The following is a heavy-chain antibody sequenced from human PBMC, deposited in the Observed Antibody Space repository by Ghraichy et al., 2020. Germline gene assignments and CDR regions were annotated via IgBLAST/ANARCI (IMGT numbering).Heavy chain of an antibody. Sequence: SVKVSCKASGGTFSRYALSWVRQAPGQGLEWMGGIIPIFGTANYAQQFQGRVTINADESTSTSYMELSSLRSEDTAVYYCARSTVTPTYYYYVMDVWGQGTTFTVSS. CDR2: IIPIFGTA. V-gene: IGHV1-69*13. CDR3: ARSTVTPTYYYYVMDV. D-gene: IGHD4-17*01. J-gene: IGHJ6*02. CDR1: GGTFSRYA.